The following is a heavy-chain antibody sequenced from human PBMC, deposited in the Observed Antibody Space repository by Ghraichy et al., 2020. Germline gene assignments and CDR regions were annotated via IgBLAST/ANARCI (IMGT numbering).Heavy chain of an antibody. CDR2: INPNSGGT. V-gene: IGHV1-2*02. D-gene: IGHD2-21*01. Sequence: ASLKVSCKASGYTFTGYYMHWVRQAPGQGLEWMGWINPNSGGTNYAQKFQGRVTMTRDTSISTAYMELSRLRSDDTAVYYCARVPAVHSLYGMDVWGQGTTVTVSS. CDR1: GYTFTGYY. J-gene: IGHJ6*02. CDR3: ARVPAVHSLYGMDV.